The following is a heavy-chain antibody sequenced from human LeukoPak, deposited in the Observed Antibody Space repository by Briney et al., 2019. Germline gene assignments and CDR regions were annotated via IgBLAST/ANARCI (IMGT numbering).Heavy chain of an antibody. D-gene: IGHD3-3*01. CDR2: IYYSGST. Sequence: SETLSLTCAVYGGSFSGYYWSWIRQPPGKGLEWIGYIYYSGSTNYNPSLKSRVTISVDTSKNQFSLKLSSVTAAVTAVYYCARVYYDFWSGYEANAFDIWGQGTMVTVSS. CDR3: ARVYYDFWSGYEANAFDI. V-gene: IGHV4-59*01. J-gene: IGHJ3*02. CDR1: GGSFSGYY.